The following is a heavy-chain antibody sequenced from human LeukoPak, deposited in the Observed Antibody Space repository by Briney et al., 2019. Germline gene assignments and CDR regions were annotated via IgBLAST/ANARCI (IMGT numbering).Heavy chain of an antibody. J-gene: IGHJ5*02. D-gene: IGHD3-10*02. CDR2: INHSGST. V-gene: IGHV4-34*01. Sequence: PSETLSLTCAVYGGSFSGYYWSWIRQPPGKGLEWIGEINHSGSTNYNPSLKSRVTISVDTSKNQLSLKLSSVAAADTAVYYCARLCPWFDPWGQGTLVTVSS. CDR3: ARLCPWFDP. CDR1: GGSFSGYY.